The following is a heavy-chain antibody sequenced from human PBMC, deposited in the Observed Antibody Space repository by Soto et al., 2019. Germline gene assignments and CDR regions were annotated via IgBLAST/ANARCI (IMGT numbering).Heavy chain of an antibody. V-gene: IGHV4-34*01. Sequence: SETLSLTCAVYGGSFSGYYWSWIRQPPGKGLEWIGEINHSGSTNYNPSLKSRVTISVDTSKNQFSLKLSSVTAADTAVYYCARTTVYRSGGSCYSDLDYWGQGTLVTVSS. D-gene: IGHD2-15*01. J-gene: IGHJ4*02. CDR1: GGSFSGYY. CDR3: ARTTVYRSGGSCYSDLDY. CDR2: INHSGST.